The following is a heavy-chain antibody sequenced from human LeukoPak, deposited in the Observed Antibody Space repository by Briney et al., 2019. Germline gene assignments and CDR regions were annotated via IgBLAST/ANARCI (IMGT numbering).Heavy chain of an antibody. CDR2: ISGSGGST. J-gene: IGHJ3*02. V-gene: IGHV3-23*01. D-gene: IGHD6-6*01. CDR3: AKYPYSSSSVYDAFDI. Sequence: GGSLRLSCAASGFTFSSYAKSWVRQAPGKGLEWVSAISGSGGSTYYADSVKGRFTISRDNSKNTLYLQMNSLRAEDTAVYYCAKYPYSSSSVYDAFDIWGQGTMVTVSS. CDR1: GFTFSSYA.